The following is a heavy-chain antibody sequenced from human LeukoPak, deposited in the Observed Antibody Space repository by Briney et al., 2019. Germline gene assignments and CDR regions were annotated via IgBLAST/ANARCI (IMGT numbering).Heavy chain of an antibody. V-gene: IGHV1-69*04. CDR3: ARDRGSYYYDSSGYSDY. J-gene: IGHJ4*02. D-gene: IGHD3-22*01. Sequence: GSSVKVSCKASGGTFSSYAISWVRQAPGQGLEWMGRIIPILGIANYAQKFQGRVTITADESTSTAYMELSSLRSEDTAVYYCARDRGSYYYDSSGYSDYWGQGTLVTVSS. CDR2: IIPILGIA. CDR1: GGTFSSYA.